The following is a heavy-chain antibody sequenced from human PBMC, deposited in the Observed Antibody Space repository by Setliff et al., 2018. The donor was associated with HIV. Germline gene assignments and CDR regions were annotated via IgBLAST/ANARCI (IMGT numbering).Heavy chain of an antibody. D-gene: IGHD2-8*01. CDR1: GGSISSSGYY. CDR2: MNDSGSA. V-gene: IGHV4-61*08. Sequence: SETLSLTCTVSGGSISSSGYYWGWIRQPPGKGLEWIGYMNDSGSAKYNPSLKSRVTISVETSKSQFSLRVNSVTAADSAIYYCAREFCTHGVCYEYYLDYWGQGTLVTVSS. CDR3: AREFCTHGVCYEYYLDY. J-gene: IGHJ4*02.